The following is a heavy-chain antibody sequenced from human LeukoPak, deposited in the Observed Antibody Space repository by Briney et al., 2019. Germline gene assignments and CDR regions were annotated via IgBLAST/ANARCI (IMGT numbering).Heavy chain of an antibody. CDR2: ISSSSSYI. J-gene: IGHJ4*02. D-gene: IGHD6-19*01. Sequence: GGSLRLSCAASGFTFSSYSMNWVRQAPGKGLEWDSSISSSSSYIYYAGSVKGRFTISRDNAKNSLYLQMNSLRAEDTAVYYCARDIKQWPYYFDYWGQGTLVTVSS. V-gene: IGHV3-21*01. CDR3: ARDIKQWPYYFDY. CDR1: GFTFSSYS.